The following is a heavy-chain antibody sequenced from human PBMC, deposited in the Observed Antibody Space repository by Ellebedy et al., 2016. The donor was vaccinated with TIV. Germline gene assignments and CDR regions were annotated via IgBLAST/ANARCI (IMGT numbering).Heavy chain of an antibody. CDR2: INHSGST. CDR3: ARNYGSGSYYKY. Sequence: SETLSLTXAVYGGSFSGYYWSWIRQPPGKGLEWIGEINHSGSTNYNPSLKSRVTISVDTSKNQFSLKLSSVTAADTAVYYCARNYGSGSYYKYWGQGTLVTASS. CDR1: GGSFSGYY. D-gene: IGHD3-10*01. J-gene: IGHJ4*02. V-gene: IGHV4-34*01.